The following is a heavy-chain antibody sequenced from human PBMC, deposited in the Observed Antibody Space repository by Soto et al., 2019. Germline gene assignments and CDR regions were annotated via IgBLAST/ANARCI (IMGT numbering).Heavy chain of an antibody. J-gene: IGHJ6*02. CDR2: ISYDGSNK. CDR3: ARTLYYDFWSGYYTGPYYYYGMDV. CDR1: GFTFSSYA. D-gene: IGHD3-3*01. Sequence: SLRLSCAASGFTFSSYAMHWVRQAPGKGLEWVAVISYDGSNKYYADSVKGRFTISRDNSKNTLYLQMNSLRAEDTAVYYCARTLYYDFWSGYYTGPYYYYGMDVWGQGTTVTVS. V-gene: IGHV3-30-3*01.